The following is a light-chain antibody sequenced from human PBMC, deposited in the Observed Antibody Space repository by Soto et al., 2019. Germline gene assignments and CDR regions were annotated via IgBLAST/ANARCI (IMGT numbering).Light chain of an antibody. CDR1: QSVSNY. CDR3: QQYNNWPPWT. Sequence: IVLSNSPATLSLSPSERATLSCRSSQSVSNYLAWYQQKPGQAPRLLIYGASTRATGIPARFSGSGSGTEFTLTIRSLQSEDFAVYYCQQYNNWPPWTCGQGNKGDIK. J-gene: IGKJ1*01. V-gene: IGKV3-15*01. CDR2: GAS.